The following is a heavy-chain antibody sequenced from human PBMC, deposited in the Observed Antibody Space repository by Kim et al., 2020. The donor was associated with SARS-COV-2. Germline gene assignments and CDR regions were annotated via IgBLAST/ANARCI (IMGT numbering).Heavy chain of an antibody. D-gene: IGHD6-19*01. Sequence: YYTPSFKSRVTISVDTSKNHFSLKLSSVTAADTAVYYCARANTVAGAFDYWGQGTLVTVSS. CDR3: ARANTVAGAFDY. V-gene: IGHV4-39*07. J-gene: IGHJ4*02.